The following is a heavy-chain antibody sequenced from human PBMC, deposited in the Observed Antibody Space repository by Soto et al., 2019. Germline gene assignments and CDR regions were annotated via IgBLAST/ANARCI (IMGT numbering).Heavy chain of an antibody. CDR3: ARAPGLWFGELLSYPNYYYYGMDV. D-gene: IGHD3-10*01. Sequence: SETLSLTCTVSCGSISSGGYYWSWIRQHPGKGLEWIGYIYYSGSTYYNPSLKSRVTISVDTSKNQFSLKLSSVTAADTAVYYCARAPGLWFGELLSYPNYYYYGMDVWGQGTTVTVSS. J-gene: IGHJ6*02. V-gene: IGHV4-31*03. CDR1: CGSISSGGYY. CDR2: IYYSGST.